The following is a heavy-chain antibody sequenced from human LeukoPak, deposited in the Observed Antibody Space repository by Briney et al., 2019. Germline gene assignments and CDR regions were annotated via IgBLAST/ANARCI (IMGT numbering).Heavy chain of an antibody. CDR2: IYYSGST. CDR1: GGSISSSSYS. D-gene: IGHD3-10*01. Sequence: SETLSLTCTVSGGSISSSSYSWGWIRQPPGKGLEWIGSIYYSGSTYYNPSLKSRVTISVDTSKNQFSLKLSSVTAADTAVYYCARWPWYYYGSGSYYNEDLDYWGQGTLVTVSS. V-gene: IGHV4-39*01. CDR3: ARWPWYYYGSGSYYNEDLDY. J-gene: IGHJ4*02.